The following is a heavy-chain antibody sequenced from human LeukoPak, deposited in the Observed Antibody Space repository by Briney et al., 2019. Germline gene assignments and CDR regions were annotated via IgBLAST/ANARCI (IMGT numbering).Heavy chain of an antibody. CDR3: ARGGSKRQLFSYNWFDP. CDR1: GFTFSSYS. J-gene: IGHJ5*02. Sequence: GGSLRLSCAASGFTFSSYSMNWVRQAPGKGLEWVSSISSSSSYIYYADSVKGRFTISRDNAKNSLYLQMNSLRAEDTAVYYCARGGSKRQLFSYNWFDPWGQGTLVTVSS. V-gene: IGHV3-21*01. D-gene: IGHD6-13*01. CDR2: ISSSSSYI.